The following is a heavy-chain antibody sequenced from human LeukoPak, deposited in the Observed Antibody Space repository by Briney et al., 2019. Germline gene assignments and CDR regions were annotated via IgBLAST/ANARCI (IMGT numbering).Heavy chain of an antibody. Sequence: GGSLRLSCAASGFTFSSYWMSWVRQAPGKGLEWVANIKQDGSEKWYVDSVKGRFTISRDNAKNSLYLQMNSLRVEDTAVYYCAREFRSGYNSRWFDYWGQGTLVTVSS. CDR2: IKQDGSEK. V-gene: IGHV3-7*01. CDR3: AREFRSGYNSRWFDY. CDR1: GFTFSSYW. J-gene: IGHJ5*01. D-gene: IGHD6-19*01.